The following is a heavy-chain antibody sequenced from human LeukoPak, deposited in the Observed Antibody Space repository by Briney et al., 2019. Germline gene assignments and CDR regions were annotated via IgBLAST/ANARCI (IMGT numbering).Heavy chain of an antibody. V-gene: IGHV3-48*03. CDR1: GFTFSSYE. Sequence: GSLRLSCAASGFTFSSYEMNWVRQAPGKGLEWVSYTSTGGSTIYYADSVKGRFTISRDNAKNSLYLQMNSLRAEDTAVYYCARAGCSSSSCPYRNWFDPWGQGTLVTVSS. J-gene: IGHJ5*02. CDR2: TSTGGSTI. D-gene: IGHD2-2*01. CDR3: ARAGCSSSSCPYRNWFDP.